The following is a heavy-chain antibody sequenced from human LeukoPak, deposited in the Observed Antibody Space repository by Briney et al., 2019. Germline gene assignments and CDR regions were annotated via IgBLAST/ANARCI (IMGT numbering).Heavy chain of an antibody. D-gene: IGHD4-17*01. Sequence: SETLSLTCTVSGGSISSYYWSWIRQPPGKGLEWIGYIYYSGSTNYNPSLKSRVTISVDTSKNQFSLKLSSVTAADTAVYYCARGHDYGDLYYYYMDVWGKGTTVTVS. CDR3: ARGHDYGDLYYYYMDV. CDR2: IYYSGST. V-gene: IGHV4-59*01. CDR1: GGSISSYY. J-gene: IGHJ6*03.